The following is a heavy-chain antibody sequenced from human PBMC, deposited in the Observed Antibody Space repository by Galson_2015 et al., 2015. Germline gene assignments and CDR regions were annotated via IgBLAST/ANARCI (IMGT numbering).Heavy chain of an antibody. Sequence: PALVKPTQPLTLTCTFSGFSLSTSGVGVGWIRQPPGKALEWLALIYWNDDKRYSPSLKSRLTITNDTSKNQVVLTMTNMDPVDTATYYCAHTRGSSWPNYYYYYGMDVWGQGTTVTVSS. CDR2: IYWNDDK. CDR3: AHTRGSSWPNYYYYYGMDV. J-gene: IGHJ6*02. D-gene: IGHD6-13*01. V-gene: IGHV2-5*01. CDR1: GFSLSTSGVG.